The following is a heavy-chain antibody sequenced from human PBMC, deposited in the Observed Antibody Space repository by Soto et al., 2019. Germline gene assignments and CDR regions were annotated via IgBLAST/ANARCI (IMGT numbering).Heavy chain of an antibody. CDR1: GFTFSSYA. J-gene: IGHJ6*02. CDR3: ARPRTAMVHLARYGMGV. D-gene: IGHD5-18*01. Sequence: PGGSLRLSCAASGFTFSSYAMHWVRQAPGKGLEWVAVISYDGSNKYYADSVKGRFTISRDNSKNTLYLQMNSLRAEDTAVYYCARPRTAMVHLARYGMGVWGQGTTVTVSS. V-gene: IGHV3-30-3*01. CDR2: ISYDGSNK.